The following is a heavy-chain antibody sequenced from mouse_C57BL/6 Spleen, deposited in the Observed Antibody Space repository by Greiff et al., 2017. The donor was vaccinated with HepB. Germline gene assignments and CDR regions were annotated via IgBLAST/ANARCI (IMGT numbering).Heavy chain of an antibody. CDR1: GYSITSGYY. CDR2: ISYDGSN. D-gene: IGHD2-12*01. V-gene: IGHV3-6*01. J-gene: IGHJ2*01. Sequence: EVQRVESGPGLVKPSQSLSLTCSVTGYSITSGYYWNWIRQFPGNKLEWMGYISYDGSNNYNPSLKNRISITRDTSKNQFFLKLNSVTTEDTATYYCARDGSNDLDYWGQGTTLTVSS. CDR3: ARDGSNDLDY.